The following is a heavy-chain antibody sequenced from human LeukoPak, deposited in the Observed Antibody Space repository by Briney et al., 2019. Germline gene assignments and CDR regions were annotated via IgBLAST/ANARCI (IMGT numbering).Heavy chain of an antibody. Sequence: SETLAPDCEVYGGSFSGYYWSWIRQPPGKGLEWIGQINHSGSTNSNPSLKSRVSMSVDTSKNQFSLKLSSVTAADTAVYYCARGRCLTWPCFGLDVSGHGTTVTVSS. V-gene: IGHV4-34*01. D-gene: IGHD5-12*01. J-gene: IGHJ6*01. CDR1: GGSFSGYY. CDR2: INHSGST. CDR3: ARGRCLTWPCFGLDV.